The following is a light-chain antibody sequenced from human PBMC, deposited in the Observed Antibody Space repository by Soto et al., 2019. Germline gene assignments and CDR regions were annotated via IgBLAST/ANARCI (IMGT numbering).Light chain of an antibody. V-gene: IGKV3-15*01. CDR2: GAS. Sequence: EMVLTHSLGTMTAPPGERATLSCRASQSVSRNLAWYQQKPGQAPRLLIYGASTRATGIPARFSGSGTGTEFTLTISSLQSEDFAVYYCQEYNNWPRTFGQGTK. CDR3: QEYNNWPRT. CDR1: QSVSRN. J-gene: IGKJ1*01.